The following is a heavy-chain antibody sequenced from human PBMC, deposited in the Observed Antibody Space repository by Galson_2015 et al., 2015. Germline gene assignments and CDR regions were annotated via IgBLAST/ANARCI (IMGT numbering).Heavy chain of an antibody. Sequence: SLRLSCAASGFNFKDSVIHWVRQASGKGLEWVARIRNKGNDYATLYTESVKGRFIISRDDSKNTAFLEMNSLKTDDTAEYYCTSSWSGRALYWGRGTLVTVSS. CDR2: IRNKGNDYAT. CDR3: TSSWSGRALY. V-gene: IGHV3-73*01. D-gene: IGHD2-8*02. J-gene: IGHJ4*02. CDR1: GFNFKDSV.